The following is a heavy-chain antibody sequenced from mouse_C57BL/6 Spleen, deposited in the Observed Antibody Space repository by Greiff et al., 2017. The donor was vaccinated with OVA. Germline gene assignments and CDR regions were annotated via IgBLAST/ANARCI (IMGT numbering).Heavy chain of an antibody. D-gene: IGHD1-1*01. V-gene: IGHV1-55*01. Sequence: QVQLQQSGAELVKPGASVKMSCKASGYTFTSYWINWVKQRPGQGLEWIGDSYPGSGSTNYNEKFKSKATLTVDTSSSTAYMQLSSLTSEDSAFYDCARFSHYYGSSYGYCDVGGTWTTVAVSS. CDR2: SYPGSGST. CDR3: ARFSHYYGSSYGYCDV. CDR1: GYTFTSYW. J-gene: IGHJ1*03.